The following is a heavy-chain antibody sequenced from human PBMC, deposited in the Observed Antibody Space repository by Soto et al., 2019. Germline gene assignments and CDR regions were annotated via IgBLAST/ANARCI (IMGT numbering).Heavy chain of an antibody. CDR3: ARGGYDFWSGYYTAHFDY. J-gene: IGHJ4*02. Sequence: GGSLRLSCAASGFTFSSYSMNWVRQAPGKGLEWVSSISSSSSYIYYADSVKGRFTISRDNAKNSLYLQMNSLRAEDTAVYYCARGGYDFWSGYYTAHFDYWGQGTLVTVSS. D-gene: IGHD3-3*01. V-gene: IGHV3-21*01. CDR1: GFTFSSYS. CDR2: ISSSSSYI.